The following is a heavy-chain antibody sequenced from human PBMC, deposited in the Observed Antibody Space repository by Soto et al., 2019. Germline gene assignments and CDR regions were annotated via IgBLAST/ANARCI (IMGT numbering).Heavy chain of an antibody. Sequence: SETLSLTCTVSGGSISSYYWSWIRQPPGKGLEWIGYIYYSGSTNYNPSLKSRVTISVDTSKNQFSLKLSSVTAADTAVYYCARVTTNYYYGMDVWGQGTTVTVSS. CDR1: GGSISSYY. CDR3: ARVTTNYYYGMDV. J-gene: IGHJ6*02. CDR2: IYYSGST. V-gene: IGHV4-59*01. D-gene: IGHD4-17*01.